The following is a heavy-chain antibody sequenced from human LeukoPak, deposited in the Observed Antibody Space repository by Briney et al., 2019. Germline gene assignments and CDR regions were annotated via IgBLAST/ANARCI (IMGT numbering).Heavy chain of an antibody. V-gene: IGHV1-46*01. J-gene: IGHJ3*02. CDR2: FNPSGGNS. Sequence: ASLKVSCKPSGYTLTSCSTHWGRQAPGQRREWMALFNPSGGNSSYAQKFQGRVTMTRDPSTSTVYMELSSLRSEDTAVYYCARDVGYSRPSYAFDIWGQGTMVTVSS. CDR1: GYTLTSCS. CDR3: ARDVGYSRPSYAFDI. D-gene: IGHD6-13*01.